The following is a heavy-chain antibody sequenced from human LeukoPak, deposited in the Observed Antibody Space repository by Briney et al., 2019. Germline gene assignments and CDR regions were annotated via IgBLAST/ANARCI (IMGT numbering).Heavy chain of an antibody. CDR1: GGSISSGSYY. CDR2: IYTSGST. Sequence: SETLSLTCTVSGGSISSGSYYWSWIRQPAGKGLEWIGRIYTSGSTNYNPSLKSRVTISVDTSKNQFSLKLSSVTAADTAVYYCAALTYYDFWSGHYNGYYFDYWGQGTLVTVSS. CDR3: AALTYYDFWSGHYNGYYFDY. D-gene: IGHD3-3*01. V-gene: IGHV4-61*02. J-gene: IGHJ4*02.